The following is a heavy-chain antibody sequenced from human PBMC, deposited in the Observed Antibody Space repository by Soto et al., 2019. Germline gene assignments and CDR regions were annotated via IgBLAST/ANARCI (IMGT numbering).Heavy chain of an antibody. D-gene: IGHD3-3*01. CDR3: AKTGFWSDYRVADY. V-gene: IGHV4-39*01. Sequence: QLQLQESGPGLVKPSATLSLTCTVSDGSISSRSSYWGWIRQPPGKGLEWIGSINYGGSTYYNPSLKRRIPISVDTSKNHFSLKLGSVTAADTAVYFCAKTGFWSDYRVADYWGQGTLVTVSS. CDR1: DGSISSRSSY. CDR2: INYGGST. J-gene: IGHJ4*02.